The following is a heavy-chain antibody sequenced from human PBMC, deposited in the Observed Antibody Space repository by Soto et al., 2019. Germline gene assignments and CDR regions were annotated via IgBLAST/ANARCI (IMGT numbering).Heavy chain of an antibody. Sequence: PSQTLPLTCAISGDSVSSNNAAWNWSRQSPSRGLEWLGRTYYRSKWYNDYAVSVKSRISFNPDTSKNQFSLQMKSVIPEDTAVYYCARAKEYSSSSGMDVWGQGTTVTVSS. CDR2: TYYRSKWYN. J-gene: IGHJ6*02. CDR1: GDSVSSNNAA. CDR3: ARAKEYSSSSGMDV. V-gene: IGHV6-1*01. D-gene: IGHD6-6*01.